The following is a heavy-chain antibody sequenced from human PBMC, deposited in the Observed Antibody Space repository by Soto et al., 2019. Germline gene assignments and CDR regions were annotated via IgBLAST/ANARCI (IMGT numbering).Heavy chain of an antibody. J-gene: IGHJ4*02. CDR3: AREGPVFPHRFDY. V-gene: IGHV4-34*01. CDR1: GGSFSGYY. Sequence: SETLSLTCAVYGGSFSGYYWSWIRQPPGKGLEWIGEINHSGSTNYNPSLKSRVTISVDTSKNQFSLKLSSVTAADTAVYYCAREGPVFPHRFDYWGQGTLVTVSS. CDR2: INHSGST. D-gene: IGHD2-21*01.